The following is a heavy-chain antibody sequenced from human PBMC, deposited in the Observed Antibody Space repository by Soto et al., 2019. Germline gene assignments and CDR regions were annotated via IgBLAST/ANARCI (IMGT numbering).Heavy chain of an antibody. Sequence: TSETPVPHLRCLWWVLQWLLLELDPPAPGKGLEWIGEINHSGSTNYNPSLKSRVTISVDTSKNQFSLKLSSVTAADTAVYYCARTQDILTGYYILDPWGQGTLVTVSS. CDR3: ARTQDILTGYYILDP. CDR1: WVLQWLL. D-gene: IGHD3-9*01. CDR2: INHSGST. J-gene: IGHJ5*02. V-gene: IGHV4-34*01.